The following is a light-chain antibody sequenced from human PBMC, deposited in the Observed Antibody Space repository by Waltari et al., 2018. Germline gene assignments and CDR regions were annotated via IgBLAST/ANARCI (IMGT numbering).Light chain of an antibody. Sequence: DIQMTQSPSSLSASVGDRVTITCRASQSISSYLNWYQQKPGKAPKLLIYAASSLQSGVPSRFSGSGSGTDFTFTISSLQAEDIATYYCQQYHNLPYTFGQGTKLEI. CDR3: QQYHNLPYT. CDR1: QSISSY. J-gene: IGKJ2*01. CDR2: AAS. V-gene: IGKV1-33*01.